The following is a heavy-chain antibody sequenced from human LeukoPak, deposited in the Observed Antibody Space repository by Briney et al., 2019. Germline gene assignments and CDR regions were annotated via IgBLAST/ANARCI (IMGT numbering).Heavy chain of an antibody. V-gene: IGHV4-39*07. CDR3: ARAGYGDSDFDY. CDR2: IYYSGST. J-gene: IGHJ4*02. Sequence: SETLSLTCTVSGDSISSNDYYWGWIRQPPGKGLEWIGTIYYSGSTYYKPSLKSRVTISLDTSKNQFSLKLNSVTAADTAVYYCARAGYGDSDFDYWGQGTLVTVSS. D-gene: IGHD4-17*01. CDR1: GDSISSNDYY.